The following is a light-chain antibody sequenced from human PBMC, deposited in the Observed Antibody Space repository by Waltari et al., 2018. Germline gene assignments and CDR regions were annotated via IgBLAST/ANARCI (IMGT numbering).Light chain of an antibody. Sequence: DIQLTQSPSSLSASVRDRVSITCRASQDISSYLAWYQQKPGKAPSLLIYSASSLQSGVPSRFSGSGSGTEFTFTLSSLQPEDLGTYYCQQLNGFPFSFGHGTRLEIK. CDR1: QDISSY. J-gene: IGKJ5*01. V-gene: IGKV1-9*01. CDR3: QQLNGFPFS. CDR2: SAS.